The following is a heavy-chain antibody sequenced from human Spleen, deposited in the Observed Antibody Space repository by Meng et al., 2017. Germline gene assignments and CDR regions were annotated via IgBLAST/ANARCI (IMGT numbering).Heavy chain of an antibody. CDR1: GYTFPDYW. Sequence: QVQLGQSGAEVNTPGASVTFSFTASGYTFPDYWLNWVRRAPGQGLEWMGRINPKSGDTHYAPRFEGRVTMTGDTSTSTVYMELSSLRSGDTAVYYCARDRFGEVNWFDPWGQGTLVTVSS. J-gene: IGHJ5*02. CDR2: INPKSGDT. V-gene: IGHV1-2*06. D-gene: IGHD3-10*01. CDR3: ARDRFGEVNWFDP.